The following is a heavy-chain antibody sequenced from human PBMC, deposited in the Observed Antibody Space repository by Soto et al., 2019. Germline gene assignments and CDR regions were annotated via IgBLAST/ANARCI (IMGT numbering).Heavy chain of an antibody. J-gene: IGHJ4*02. Sequence: QVQLGQSGAEVKKPGASVKVSCKASGYTFSSIGISWARQAPGQGLEWMGWISPYKGNTHYAQGLQGRVTMSTDTSTSTAYMELRSLRSDDTAVYYCARDLDASGSYYTDYWGQGTLVTVSS. D-gene: IGHD3-10*01. CDR2: ISPYKGNT. CDR3: ARDLDASGSYYTDY. CDR1: GYTFSSIG. V-gene: IGHV1-18*01.